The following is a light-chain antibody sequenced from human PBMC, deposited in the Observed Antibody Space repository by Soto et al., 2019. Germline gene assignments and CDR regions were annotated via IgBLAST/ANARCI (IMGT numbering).Light chain of an antibody. J-gene: IGLJ2*01. Sequence: QSVLTQPASVSGSPGQSITISCSETSSDVGGYNYVSWYQQHPGKAPKLMIYEVSNRPSGVSNRFSGSKSGNTASLTISGLQAQDEADYYCSSYTSSSTYVVFGGGTKLTVL. CDR1: SSDVGGYNY. CDR2: EVS. V-gene: IGLV2-14*01. CDR3: SSYTSSSTYVV.